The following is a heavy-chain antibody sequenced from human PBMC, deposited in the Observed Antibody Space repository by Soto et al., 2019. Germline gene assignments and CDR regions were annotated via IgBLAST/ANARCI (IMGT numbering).Heavy chain of an antibody. V-gene: IGHV3-30*18. CDR2: ISYDGSNK. D-gene: IGHD3-10*02. CDR3: ANVQFDY. J-gene: IGHJ4*02. CDR1: GFTFSSYG. Sequence: GVSLGLSCAASGFTFSSYGMHWVRQAPGKGLEWVAVISYDGSNKYYADSVKGRFTISRDNSKNTLYLQMNSLRAEDTAVYYCANVQFDYWGQGTLVTVSS.